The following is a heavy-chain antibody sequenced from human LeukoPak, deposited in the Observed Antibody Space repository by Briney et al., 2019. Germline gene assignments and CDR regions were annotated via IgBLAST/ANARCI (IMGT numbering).Heavy chain of an antibody. J-gene: IGHJ6*03. Sequence: PGGSLRLSCAASGVTFSSYSMNWVRQAPGKGLEWVSYISSSSSTIYYADSVKGRFTISRDNSKNTLCLQMNSLRAEDTAVYYCAKDSLLLWGGYMDVWGKGTTVTVSS. V-gene: IGHV3-48*01. D-gene: IGHD3-10*01. CDR1: GVTFSSYS. CDR2: ISSSSSTI. CDR3: AKDSLLLWGGYMDV.